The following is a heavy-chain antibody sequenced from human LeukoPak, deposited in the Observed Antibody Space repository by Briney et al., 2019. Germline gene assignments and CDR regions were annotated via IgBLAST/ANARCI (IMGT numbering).Heavy chain of an antibody. CDR3: ARGYSYGRGDY. V-gene: IGHV4-34*01. J-gene: IGHJ4*02. D-gene: IGHD5-18*01. CDR1: GGSFSGYY. Sequence: SETLPLTCAVYGGSFSGYYWSWIRQPPGKGLEWIGEINHSGSTNYNPSLKSRVTISVDTSKNQFSLKLSSVTAADTAVYYCARGYSYGRGDYWGQGTLVTVSS. CDR2: INHSGST.